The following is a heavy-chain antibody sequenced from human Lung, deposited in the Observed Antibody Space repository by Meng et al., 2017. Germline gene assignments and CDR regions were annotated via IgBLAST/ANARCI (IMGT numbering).Heavy chain of an antibody. CDR1: GGSFSDYY. Sequence: VQLQQLGAGMLKPSEHLSLTCVVSGGSFSDYYWSWIRQPPGKGLEWIGEINHSESPNYNPSLESRATISVDTSQNNLSLKLSSVTAADSAVYYCARGPTTMAHDFDYWGQGTLVTVSS. CDR3: ARGPTTMAHDFDY. CDR2: INHSESP. D-gene: IGHD4-11*01. J-gene: IGHJ4*02. V-gene: IGHV4-34*01.